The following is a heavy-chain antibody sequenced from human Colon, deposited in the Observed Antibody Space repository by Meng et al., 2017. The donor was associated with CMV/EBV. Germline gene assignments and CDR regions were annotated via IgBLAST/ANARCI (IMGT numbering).Heavy chain of an antibody. CDR2: ISGRGGST. J-gene: IGHJ4*02. Sequence: GESLKISCAASRITFSSYAMTWVRWVRQAPGRGLEWVSTISGRGGSTYYADSVKGRFTISRDNSKNTLHLQMNSLRAEDTAIYYCVKGPHAYNFDYFDSWGQGTLVTVSS. CDR3: VKGPHAYNFDYFDS. CDR1: RITFSSYA. D-gene: IGHD5-24*01. V-gene: IGHV3-23*01.